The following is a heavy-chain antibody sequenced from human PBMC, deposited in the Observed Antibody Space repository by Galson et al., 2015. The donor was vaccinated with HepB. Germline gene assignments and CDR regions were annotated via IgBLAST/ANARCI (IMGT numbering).Heavy chain of an antibody. CDR3: ARVGYYYDSSGYYAPFDY. J-gene: IGHJ4*02. V-gene: IGHV3-21*01. D-gene: IGHD3-22*01. Sequence: SLRLSCAASGFTFSSYSMNWVRQAPGKGLEWVLSISSSSSYIYYADSVKGRFTISRDNAKNSLYLQMNSLRAEDTAVYYCARVGYYYDSSGYYAPFDYWGQGTLVTVSS. CDR1: GFTFSSYS. CDR2: ISSSSSYI.